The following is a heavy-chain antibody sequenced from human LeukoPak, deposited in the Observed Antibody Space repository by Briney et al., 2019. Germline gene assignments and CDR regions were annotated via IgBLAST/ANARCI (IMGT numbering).Heavy chain of an antibody. Sequence: GASEKVSCKASGFTCTSSAMQWVRQARGQRLEWIGWIVVGSGNTNYAQKFQERVTITRDMSTSTAYMELSSLRSEDTAVYYCAVDRYYYGSGSYYFDYWGQGTLVTVSS. CDR3: AVDRYYYGSGSYYFDY. CDR2: IVVGSGNT. D-gene: IGHD3-10*01. CDR1: GFTCTSSA. J-gene: IGHJ4*02. V-gene: IGHV1-58*02.